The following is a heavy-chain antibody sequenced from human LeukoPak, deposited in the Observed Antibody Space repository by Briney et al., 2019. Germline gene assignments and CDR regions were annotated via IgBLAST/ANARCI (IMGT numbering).Heavy chain of an antibody. CDR1: GYTFTSYY. CDR2: INPSGGST. D-gene: IGHD3-22*01. CDR3: ARDPRPSYDSSDYYYPGDY. V-gene: IGHV1-46*01. J-gene: IGHJ4*02. Sequence: ASVKVSCKASGYTFTSYYMHWVRQAPGQGLEWMAIINPSGGSTRYAQKFQGRVTMTRDTSTNTVYMELSSLRSEDTAVYYCARDPRPSYDSSDYYYPGDYWGQGTLVTFSS.